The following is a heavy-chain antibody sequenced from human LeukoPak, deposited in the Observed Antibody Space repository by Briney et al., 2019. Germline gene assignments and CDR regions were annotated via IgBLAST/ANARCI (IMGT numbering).Heavy chain of an antibody. CDR1: GYTFTGYY. J-gene: IGHJ4*02. CDR3: ARGVPYYYGSSGYYYFDY. Sequence: ASVKVSCKASGYTFTGYYMHWVRQAPGQGLEWMGWINPNSGGTNYAQKFQGRVTMTRDTSISTAYMELSRLRSDDTAVYYCARGVPYYYGSSGYYYFDYRGQGTLVTVSS. CDR2: INPNSGGT. V-gene: IGHV1-2*02. D-gene: IGHD3-22*01.